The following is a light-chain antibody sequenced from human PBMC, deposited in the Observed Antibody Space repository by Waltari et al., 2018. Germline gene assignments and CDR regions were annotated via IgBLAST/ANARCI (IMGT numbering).Light chain of an antibody. CDR3: QQYNNWPLSWT. Sequence: EIVMTQSPASLSVSPAERATLSCRASQSVSSNLAWYQQKPGQAPRLLIYDASTRGTSITAVCSSSGAGRKFTPTISSLQYEEFAVYYCQQYNNWPLSWTFGQGTKVEIK. CDR2: DAS. J-gene: IGKJ1*01. CDR1: QSVSSN. V-gene: IGKV3-15*01.